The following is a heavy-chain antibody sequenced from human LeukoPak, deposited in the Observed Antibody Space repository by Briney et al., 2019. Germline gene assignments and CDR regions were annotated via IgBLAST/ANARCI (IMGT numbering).Heavy chain of an antibody. CDR1: GGSFSGYY. V-gene: IGHV4-34*01. CDR2: INHSGST. D-gene: IGHD6-13*01. Sequence: SETLSLTCAVYGGSFSGYYWSSIRQPPGKGLEWIGEINHSGSTNYNPSLKSRVTIPVNTSKNQFSLKLSTVTAADTAVYYCARTRKQEGSSSWIDAFDIWGQGTMVTVSS. CDR3: ARTRKQEGSSSWIDAFDI. J-gene: IGHJ3*02.